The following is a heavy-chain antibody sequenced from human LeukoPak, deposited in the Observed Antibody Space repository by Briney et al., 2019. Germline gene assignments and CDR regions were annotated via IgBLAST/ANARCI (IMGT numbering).Heavy chain of an antibody. CDR1: GFTFSAYG. CDR2: VSGADGTT. V-gene: IGHV3-23*01. CDR3: ARDGAAAFDY. J-gene: IGHJ4*02. D-gene: IGHD6-13*01. Sequence: GGSLRLSCAASGFTFSAYGMSWVRQSPRKGLEWVSGVSGADGTTYYADSVKGRFTISRDSAKNSLYLQMNSLRAEDTAVYYCARDGAAAFDYWGQGTLVTVSS.